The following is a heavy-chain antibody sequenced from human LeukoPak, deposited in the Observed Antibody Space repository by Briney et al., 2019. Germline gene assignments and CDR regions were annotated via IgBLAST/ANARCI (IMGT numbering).Heavy chain of an antibody. D-gene: IGHD6-6*01. Sequence: SETLSLTCTVSGGSISSTNYYWGWIRQPPGKGLEWIGSIYYSGSTYYNPSLKSRVTISVDTSKKQFSLKLSSVTAADTAVYYCARDNIAARIFDYWGQGTLVTVSS. CDR1: GGSISSTNYY. J-gene: IGHJ4*02. CDR3: ARDNIAARIFDY. V-gene: IGHV4-39*07. CDR2: IYYSGST.